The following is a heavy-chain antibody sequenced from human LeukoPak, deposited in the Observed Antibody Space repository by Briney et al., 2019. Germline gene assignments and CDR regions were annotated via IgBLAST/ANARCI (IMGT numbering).Heavy chain of an antibody. D-gene: IGHD3-10*01. J-gene: IGHJ4*02. V-gene: IGHV4-59*01. CDR2: IYNSGST. CDR3: VRDRELNY. CDR1: GGPISIYY. Sequence: SETLSLTCTVSGGPISIYYWSWIRQPPGKGLEWIGYIYNSGSTYYNPSLKSRVTISVDTSKNQFSLRLTSVTAADAAVYYCVRDRELNYWGQGTLVTVSS.